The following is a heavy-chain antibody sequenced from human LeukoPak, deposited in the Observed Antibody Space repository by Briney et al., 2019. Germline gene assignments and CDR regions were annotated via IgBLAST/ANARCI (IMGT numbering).Heavy chain of an antibody. D-gene: IGHD3-10*01. J-gene: IGHJ4*02. CDR3: ARGVWFGELLSYFDY. CDR2: IYSGGTT. Sequence: PGGSLRLSCAASGFTVSSNYMSWVRQAPGMGLEWVSVIYSGGTTYYADSVKGRFTISRDNSKNTLYLQMNSLRAEDTAVYYCARGVWFGELLSYFDYWGQGTLVTVSS. V-gene: IGHV3-53*05. CDR1: GFTVSSNY.